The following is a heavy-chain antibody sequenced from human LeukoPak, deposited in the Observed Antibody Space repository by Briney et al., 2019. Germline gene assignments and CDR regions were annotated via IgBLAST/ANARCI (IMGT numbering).Heavy chain of an antibody. Sequence: PSETLSLTCTVSGGSISSSTYYWGWIRQPPGKGLEWIGSIYYSGSTYYNPSLKSRVTISVDTSKNQFSLKLSSVTAADTAVYYCARVRGSGSYYKDYFDYWGQGTLVTVSS. CDR1: GGSISSSTYY. D-gene: IGHD1-26*01. CDR2: IYYSGST. CDR3: ARVRGSGSYYKDYFDY. J-gene: IGHJ4*02. V-gene: IGHV4-39*07.